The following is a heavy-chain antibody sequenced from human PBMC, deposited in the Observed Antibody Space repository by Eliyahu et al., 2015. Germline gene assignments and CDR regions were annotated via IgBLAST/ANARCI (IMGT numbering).Heavy chain of an antibody. CDR3: ARAGYSGSYYRGLDY. D-gene: IGHD1-26*01. V-gene: IGHV3-13*01. CDR1: GFTFSSYD. CDR2: IGTAGDT. J-gene: IGHJ4*02. Sequence: EVQLVESGGGLVQPGGSLRLSCAASGFTFSSYDMHWVRQATGKGLEWVSAIGTAGDTYYPGSVKGRFTISRENAKNSLYLQMNSLRAGDTAVYYCARAGYSGSYYRGLDYWGQGTLVTVSS.